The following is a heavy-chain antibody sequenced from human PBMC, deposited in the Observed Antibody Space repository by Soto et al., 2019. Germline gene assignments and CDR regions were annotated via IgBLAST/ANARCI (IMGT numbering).Heavy chain of an antibody. CDR3: ARAGKNMVQFDY. V-gene: IGHV4-59*01. Sequence: QVQLQESGPGLVRPSETLSLTCTVSGGSINSYFWSWIRQSPRKGLEWIGHIYYSGKTSYSPPLKRRVSISVDTSQSQLSLEVHSVAAADTAVYYCARAGKNMVQFDYWGQGTLVTVSS. D-gene: IGHD3-10*01. CDR2: IYYSGKT. CDR1: GGSINSYF. J-gene: IGHJ4*02.